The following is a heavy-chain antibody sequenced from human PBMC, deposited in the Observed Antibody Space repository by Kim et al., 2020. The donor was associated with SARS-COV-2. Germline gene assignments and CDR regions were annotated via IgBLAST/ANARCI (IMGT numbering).Heavy chain of an antibody. Sequence: NSNPYLKRRVTISVDTSKNHFSLKLSSVTAADTAVYYCARGDYAMPGDYWGQGTLVTVSS. V-gene: IGHV4-59*09. J-gene: IGHJ4*02. D-gene: IGHD2-2*01. CDR3: ARGDYAMPGDY.